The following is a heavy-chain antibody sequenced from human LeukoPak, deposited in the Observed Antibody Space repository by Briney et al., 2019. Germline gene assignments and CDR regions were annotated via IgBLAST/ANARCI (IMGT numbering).Heavy chain of an antibody. CDR3: ARDRRRELLHAFDI. CDR2: IDYSGNI. Sequence: SETLSLTCTVSGGSISIYYWSWIRHPPRKGLEWIGYIDYSGNINYNPSLNSRITISVDTSKNQFSLKLSSVTAADTAVYYCARDRRRELLHAFDIWGEGTMVTVSS. D-gene: IGHD1-26*01. CDR1: GGSISIYY. V-gene: IGHV4-59*01. J-gene: IGHJ3*02.